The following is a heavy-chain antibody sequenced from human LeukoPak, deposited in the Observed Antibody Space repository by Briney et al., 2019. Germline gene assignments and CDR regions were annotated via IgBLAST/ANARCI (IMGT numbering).Heavy chain of an antibody. CDR3: ASQPVYYYMDV. J-gene: IGHJ6*03. Sequence: GGSLRLSCSASGFTFSHSPMHWVRQAPGKGLEWVAVISSDGTKKYYADSILGRFTISRDNSKSTLSLQMNSLRHEDTAIYYCASQPVYYYMDVWGKGTTVTVSS. CDR1: GFTFSHSP. V-gene: IGHV3-30*04. CDR2: ISSDGTKK.